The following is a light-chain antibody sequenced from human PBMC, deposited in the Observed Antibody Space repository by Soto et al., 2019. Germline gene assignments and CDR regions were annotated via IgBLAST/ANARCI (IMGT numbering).Light chain of an antibody. CDR1: QDISNY. CDR3: QQYDNLLLS. V-gene: IGKV1-33*01. CDR2: DAS. J-gene: IGKJ4*01. Sequence: DIQMTQSPSSLSASVGDRVTITCQASQDISNYLNWYQQKPGKAPKLLIYDASNLETGVPSRFSVSGSVTDFTFTISSLQPEDIAKYYCQQYDNLLLSFGGGTKVEIK.